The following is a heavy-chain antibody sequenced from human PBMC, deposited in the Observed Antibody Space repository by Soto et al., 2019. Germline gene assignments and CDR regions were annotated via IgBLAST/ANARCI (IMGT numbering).Heavy chain of an antibody. CDR3: ASSPYSSSWNY. J-gene: IGHJ4*02. Sequence: SETLSLTCTVSGGSISSYYWSWIRQPPGKGLEWIGYIYYSGSTNYDPSLKSRVTISVDTSKNQFSLKLSSVTAADTAVYYCASSPYSSSWNYWGQGTLVTVSS. V-gene: IGHV4-59*01. CDR1: GGSISSYY. CDR2: IYYSGST. D-gene: IGHD6-13*01.